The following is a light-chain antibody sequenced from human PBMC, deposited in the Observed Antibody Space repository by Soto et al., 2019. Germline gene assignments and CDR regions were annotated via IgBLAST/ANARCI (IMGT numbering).Light chain of an antibody. CDR3: QQYNSYSF. Sequence: IQMTQSPSTLSASVGDRVTITCRASQSISSWLAWYQRKPGKAPKLLIYDASSLESGVPSRFSGSGSGTEFTLTISSLQPDDFATYYCQQYNSYSFFGPGT. J-gene: IGKJ3*01. CDR2: DAS. CDR1: QSISSW. V-gene: IGKV1-5*01.